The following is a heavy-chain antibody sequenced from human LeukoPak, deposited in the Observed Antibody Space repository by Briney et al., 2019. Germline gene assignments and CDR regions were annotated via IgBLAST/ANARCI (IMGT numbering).Heavy chain of an antibody. V-gene: IGHV1-24*01. Sequence: ASVKVSCKVSGYTLTELSMHWVRQAPGKGLEWMGGFDPEDGETIYAQKFQGRVTMTEDTSTDTAYMELSSLRSEDTAVYYCATAPMVTHYYYYYMDVWGKGTTVTVSS. D-gene: IGHD4-23*01. CDR3: ATAPMVTHYYYYYMDV. J-gene: IGHJ6*03. CDR2: FDPEDGET. CDR1: GYTLTELS.